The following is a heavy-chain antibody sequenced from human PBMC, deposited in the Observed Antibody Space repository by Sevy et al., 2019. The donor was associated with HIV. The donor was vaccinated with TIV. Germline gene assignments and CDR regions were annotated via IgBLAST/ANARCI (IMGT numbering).Heavy chain of an antibody. CDR2: ISAYNGNT. Sequence: ASVKVSCKASGYTFTSYGISWVRQAPGQGLEWMGWISAYNGNTNYAQTLQGRVTMTTDTSTSTAYMELRSLRSDDTAVYYCARVRGVRGVIPYYFDYWGQGTLVTVSS. CDR3: ARVRGVRGVIPYYFDY. D-gene: IGHD3-10*01. CDR1: GYTFTSYG. J-gene: IGHJ4*02. V-gene: IGHV1-18*04.